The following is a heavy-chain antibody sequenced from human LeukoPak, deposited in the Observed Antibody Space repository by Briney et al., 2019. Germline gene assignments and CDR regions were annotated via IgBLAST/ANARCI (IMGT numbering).Heavy chain of an antibody. Sequence: GGSLRLSCAASGFTFSNYGMNWVRQAPGKGLEWVSFISSSSSYINYGDSVKGRFTISRDNAKNSLYLQMNSLRAEDTAVYYCARVFPYGLLDGGDCYCNWFDPWGQGTLVTVSS. CDR3: ARVFPYGLLDGGDCYCNWFDP. CDR2: ISSSSSYI. CDR1: GFTFSNYG. J-gene: IGHJ5*02. D-gene: IGHD2-21*02. V-gene: IGHV3-21*04.